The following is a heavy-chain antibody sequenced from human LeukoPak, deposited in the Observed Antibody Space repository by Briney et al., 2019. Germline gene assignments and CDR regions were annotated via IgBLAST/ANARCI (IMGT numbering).Heavy chain of an antibody. CDR2: INPSGGST. CDR3: ARDNIVVVPAASGKHHNLDY. V-gene: IGHV1-46*01. D-gene: IGHD2-2*01. CDR1: GYTFTSYY. Sequence: GASVKVSCKASGYTFTSYYMHWVRQAPGQRLEWMGIINPSGGSTSYARKFQGRVTMTRDTSTSTVYMELSSLRSEDTAVYYCARDNIVVVPAASGKHHNLDYWGQGTLVTVSS. J-gene: IGHJ4*02.